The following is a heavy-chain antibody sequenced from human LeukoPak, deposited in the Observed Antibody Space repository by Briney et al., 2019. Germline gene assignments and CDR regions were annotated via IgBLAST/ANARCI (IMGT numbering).Heavy chain of an antibody. CDR3: ATLEGYDSSGYSDY. CDR1: GFTFSSYG. CDR2: IWYDGSNK. Sequence: GGSLRLSCAASGFTFSSYGMHWVRQAPGKGLEWVAVIWYDGSNKYYADSVKGRFTISGDNSKNTLYLQMNSLRAEDTAVYYCATLEGYDSSGYSDYWGQGTLVTVSS. D-gene: IGHD3-22*01. J-gene: IGHJ4*02. V-gene: IGHV3-33*01.